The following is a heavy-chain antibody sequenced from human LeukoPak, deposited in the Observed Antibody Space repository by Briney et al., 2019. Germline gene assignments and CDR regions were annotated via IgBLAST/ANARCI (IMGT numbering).Heavy chain of an antibody. V-gene: IGHV3-30*02. CDR3: AKDRASVVVPAAIGY. CDR2: IRYDGSNK. Sequence: GGSLRLSCAASGFTFSSYGMHWVRQAPGKGLEWVAFIRYDGSNKYYADSVKGRFTISRDNSKNTLYLQMNSLRAEDTAVYYCAKDRASVVVPAAIGYWGQGTLVTVSS. J-gene: IGHJ4*02. D-gene: IGHD2-2*01. CDR1: GFTFSSYG.